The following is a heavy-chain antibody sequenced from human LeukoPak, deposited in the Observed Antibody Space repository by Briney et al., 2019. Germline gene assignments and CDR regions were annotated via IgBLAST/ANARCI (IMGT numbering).Heavy chain of an antibody. CDR2: FDPEDGET. J-gene: IGHJ4*02. CDR1: GYTLTELS. V-gene: IGHV1-24*01. D-gene: IGHD6-19*01. Sequence: GASVKVSCKVSGYTLTELSMHWVRQAPGKGLEWMGGFDPEDGETIYAQKFQGRVTMTEGTSTDTAYMELSSLRSEDTAVYYCATSYWLAVAAPLDYWGQGTLVTVSS. CDR3: ATSYWLAVAAPLDY.